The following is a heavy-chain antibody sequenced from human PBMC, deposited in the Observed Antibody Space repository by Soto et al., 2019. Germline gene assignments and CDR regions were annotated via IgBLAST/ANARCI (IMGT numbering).Heavy chain of an antibody. CDR1: GYTXTELS. V-gene: IGHV1-24*01. D-gene: IGHD6-19*01. Sequence: SXKVSFTVSGYTXTELSRDLVRQAPGKGLEWIGGFDPEDGETIYAQKFQGRFTMTEDTSTDTAYMELSSLRSEDTDVYYCATDQGSGWYYFDYWGQGTLGTVSS. J-gene: IGHJ4*02. CDR3: ATDQGSGWYYFDY. CDR2: FDPEDGET.